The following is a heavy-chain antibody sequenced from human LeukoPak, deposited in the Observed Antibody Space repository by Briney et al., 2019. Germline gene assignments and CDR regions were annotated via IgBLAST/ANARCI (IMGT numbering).Heavy chain of an antibody. CDR3: ARPLRYFDWSWAY. J-gene: IGHJ4*02. CDR1: GYTFTSYA. CDR2: INAGNGNT. Sequence: ASVKVSCKASGYTFTSYAMHWVRQAPGQRLEWMGWINAGNGNTKYSQKFQGRVTITRDTSASTAYMELSSLRSEDTAVYYCARPLRYFDWSWAYWGQGTLVTVSS. V-gene: IGHV1-3*01. D-gene: IGHD3-9*01.